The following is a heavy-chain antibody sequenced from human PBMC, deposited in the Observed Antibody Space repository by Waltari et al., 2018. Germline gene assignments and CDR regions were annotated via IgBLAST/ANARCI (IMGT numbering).Heavy chain of an antibody. J-gene: IGHJ3*02. Sequence: LRLSCAASGFTFSSYGMHWVRQAPGKGLEWVAVIWYDGSNKYYADSVKGRFTISRDNSKNTLYLQMNSLRAEDTAMYYCAKPRVVVNKGAFDIWGQGTMVTVSS. D-gene: IGHD3-22*01. CDR2: IWYDGSNK. V-gene: IGHV3-30*18. CDR3: AKPRVVVNKGAFDI. CDR1: GFTFSSYG.